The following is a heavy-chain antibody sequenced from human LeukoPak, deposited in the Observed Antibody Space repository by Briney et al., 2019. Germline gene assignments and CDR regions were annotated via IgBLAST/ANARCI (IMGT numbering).Heavy chain of an antibody. D-gene: IGHD3-3*01. CDR1: GCPISTGSYY. V-gene: IGHV4-61*02. J-gene: IGHJ4*02. CDR3: VRAPQWVRSGRDLFYFDY. Sequence: SQTLSLTCSVSGCPISTGSYYWSWIRQPARKGLEWIGRIFADGSTDYNPSLKSRVTMSVDTSKNQFSLKLSSVTAADTAVYFCVRAPQWVRSGRDLFYFDYWGQGTLVTVSS. CDR2: IFADGST.